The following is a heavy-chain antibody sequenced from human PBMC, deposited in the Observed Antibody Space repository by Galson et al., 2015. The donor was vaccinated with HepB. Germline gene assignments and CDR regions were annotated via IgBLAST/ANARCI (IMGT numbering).Heavy chain of an antibody. V-gene: IGHV3-23*01. Sequence: SLRLSCAASGFTFYVYTMNWVRQAPWKGLEWVSAVRGSGTGTWYADSVKGRFTISRDDSKNTVFLQMNSLRAEDTAIYCCAKDSGFGGEDYWGQGVLVTVSS. CDR1: GFTFYVYT. CDR3: AKDSGFGGEDY. J-gene: IGHJ4*02. CDR2: VRGSGTGT. D-gene: IGHD3-16*01.